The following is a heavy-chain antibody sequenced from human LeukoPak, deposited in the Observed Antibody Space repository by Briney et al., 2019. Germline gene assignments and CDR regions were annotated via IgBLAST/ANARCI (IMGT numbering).Heavy chain of an antibody. D-gene: IGHD2-21*01. CDR3: ASDGYYSPFDY. CDR1: GFTFSSYA. Sequence: GGSLRLSCAASGFTFSSYAMSWVRQAPGKGLEWVSSISGSSDSTYYADSVKGRFTISRDNSKNTLYLQMNSLRAEDSAVYYCASDGYYSPFDYWGQGALVTVSS. J-gene: IGHJ4*02. V-gene: IGHV3-23*01. CDR2: ISGSSDST.